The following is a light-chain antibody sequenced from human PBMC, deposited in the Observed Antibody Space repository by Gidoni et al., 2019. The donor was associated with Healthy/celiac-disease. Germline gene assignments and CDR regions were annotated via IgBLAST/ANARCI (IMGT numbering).Light chain of an antibody. CDR1: QSVSSY. J-gene: IGKJ5*01. V-gene: IGKV3-11*01. CDR3: QQRSNWPPT. CDR2: DAS. Sequence: EIELTQSPATLSLSPGERATLSCRASQSVSSYLAWYQQKPGQAPRLLIYDASNRATGIPARFSGSGSGTAFTLPIRRLEPEDFAVYYCQQRSNWPPTFGQGTRLEIK.